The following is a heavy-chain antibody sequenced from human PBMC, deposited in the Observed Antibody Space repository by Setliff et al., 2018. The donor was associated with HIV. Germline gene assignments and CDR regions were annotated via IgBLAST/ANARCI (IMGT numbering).Heavy chain of an antibody. CDR2: ISAYNGNT. CDR3: AREICITIFWGPEAGSCYFDY. J-gene: IGHJ4*02. V-gene: IGHV1-18*01. CDR1: GHTFTSYG. Sequence: ASVKVSCKASGHTFTSYGISWVRQAPGQGLEWMGWISAYNGNTNYAQKLQGRVTMTTDTSTSTAYMELRSLRSDDTAVYYCAREICITIFWGPEAGSCYFDYWGQGTLVTVSS. D-gene: IGHD3-9*01.